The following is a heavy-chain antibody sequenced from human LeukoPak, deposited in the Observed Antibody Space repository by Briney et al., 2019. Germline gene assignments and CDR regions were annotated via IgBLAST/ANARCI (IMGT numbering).Heavy chain of an antibody. V-gene: IGHV4-59*08. CDR3: ARSLRGYRFATDY. CDR1: GGSISSSY. Sequence: SETLSLTCTVSGGSISSSYWSWIRQPPGKGLEWIGYIYYSGSTKYNPSIKSRVTISVDTSKNQFSLKLSSVTAADTAVYYCARSLRGYRFATDYWGQGTLVTVSS. D-gene: IGHD5-18*01. J-gene: IGHJ4*02. CDR2: IYYSGST.